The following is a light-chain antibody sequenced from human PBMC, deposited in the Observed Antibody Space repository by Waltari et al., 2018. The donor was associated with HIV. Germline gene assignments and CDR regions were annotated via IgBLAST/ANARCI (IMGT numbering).Light chain of an antibody. CDR2: GSG. Sequence: QSVLTQPPSVSAAPGQRVTISCTGSSSTIGAGHDVHWYQQLPPTAPTPLIHGSGNRASGVPDRFSGSKSGTSASRAITGLQAEDEADYYCQSYDSSLSGFWVFGGGTKLTVL. CDR3: QSYDSSLSGFWV. CDR1: SSTIGAGHD. J-gene: IGLJ3*02. V-gene: IGLV1-40*01.